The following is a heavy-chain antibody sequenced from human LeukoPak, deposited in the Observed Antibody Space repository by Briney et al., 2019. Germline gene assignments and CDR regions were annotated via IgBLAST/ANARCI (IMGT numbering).Heavy chain of an antibody. Sequence: GGSLRLSCAASGFTFDDYAMHWVRQAPGKGLEWVSLISWDGGSTYYADSVKGRFTISRDNSKNSLYLQMNSLRAEDTALYYCAKALYSGSRDGDFGDYWGQGTLVTVSS. J-gene: IGHJ4*02. V-gene: IGHV3-43D*03. CDR3: AKALYSGSRDGDFGDY. CDR1: GFTFDDYA. CDR2: ISWDGGST. D-gene: IGHD1-26*01.